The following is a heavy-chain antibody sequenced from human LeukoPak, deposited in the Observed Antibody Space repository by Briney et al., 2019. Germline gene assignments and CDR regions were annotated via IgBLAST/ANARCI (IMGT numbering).Heavy chain of an antibody. CDR1: GFTFSNAW. CDR2: IKQDGTEK. V-gene: IGHV3-7*01. CDR3: SGGIGWIIDH. D-gene: IGHD6-19*01. Sequence: GGSLRLSCAASGFTFSNAWMSWVRQAPGKGLEWVANIKQDGTEKYYVDSVKGRFTISRDNAKNSLYLQMNSLRAEDTAVYYCSGGIGWIIDHWGQGTLVTVSS. J-gene: IGHJ4*02.